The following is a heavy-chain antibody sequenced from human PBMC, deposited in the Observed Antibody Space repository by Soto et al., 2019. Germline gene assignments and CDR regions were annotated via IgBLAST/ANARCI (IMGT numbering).Heavy chain of an antibody. J-gene: IGHJ6*02. CDR1: GFTFSSYA. CDR2: ISYDGSNK. Sequence: GGSLRLSCAASGFTFSSYAMHWVRQAPGKGLEWVAVISYDGSNKYYADSVEGRFTISRDNSKNTLYLQMNSLRAEDTAVYYCARVFCSSTSCLYYYYGMDVWGQGTTVTVSS. V-gene: IGHV3-30-3*01. CDR3: ARVFCSSTSCLYYYYGMDV. D-gene: IGHD2-2*01.